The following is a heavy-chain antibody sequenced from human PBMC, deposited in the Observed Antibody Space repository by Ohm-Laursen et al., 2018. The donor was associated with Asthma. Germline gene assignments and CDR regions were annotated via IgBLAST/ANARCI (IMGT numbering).Heavy chain of an antibody. J-gene: IGHJ1*01. V-gene: IGHV4-39*07. CDR1: GGSISSITHY. CDR3: ARVSCTGGSCFIEH. CDR2: IYYSGDT. D-gene: IGHD2-15*01. Sequence: GTLSLTCTVSGGSISSITHYWGWIRQPPGKGLEWIGSIYYSGDTYYNPSLKSRFTISVDTSKNQFSLNLNSVTAADTAVYSCARVSCTGGSCFIEHWAQGTLVTVSS.